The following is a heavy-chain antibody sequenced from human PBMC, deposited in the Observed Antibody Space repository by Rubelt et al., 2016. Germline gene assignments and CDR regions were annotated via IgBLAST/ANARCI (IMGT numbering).Heavy chain of an antibody. V-gene: IGHV4-31*03. CDR3: ARKDSSGPIDY. CDR2: IYYSGDT. J-gene: IGHJ4*02. CDR1: GGSVSSSSYY. D-gene: IGHD3-22*01. Sequence: QLQLQESGPGLVKPSETLSLTCTVSGGSVSSSSYYWGWIRQLPGKGLEWIGYIYYSGDTYYNPSRKGGVHRSVYRSKNQFSLKLSSVTAADTAVYYCARKDSSGPIDYWGQGTLVTVSS.